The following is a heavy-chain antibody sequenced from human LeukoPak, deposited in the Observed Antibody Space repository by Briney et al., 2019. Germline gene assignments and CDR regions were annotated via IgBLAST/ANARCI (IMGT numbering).Heavy chain of an antibody. V-gene: IGHV3-23*01. CDR1: GFIFSTYA. CDR3: AKDGDIATRPYYFDY. D-gene: IGHD6-6*01. Sequence: GGSLRLSCAAPGFIFSTYAMSWVRQAPGKGLEWVLRISGSGDSTSYADSVKGRFTISRDNSKNTLYLQMSSLRAEDTAVYYCAKDGDIATRPYYFDYWGQGTLVTVSS. CDR2: ISGSGDST. J-gene: IGHJ4*02.